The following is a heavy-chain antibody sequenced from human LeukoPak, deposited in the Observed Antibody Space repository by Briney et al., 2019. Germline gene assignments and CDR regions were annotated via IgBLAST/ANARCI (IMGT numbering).Heavy chain of an antibody. V-gene: IGHV1-18*04. Sequence: ASVKVSCKASGYTFTGHYMHWVRQAPGQGLEWMGWISAYNGNTNYAQKLQGRVTMTTDTSTSTAYMELRSLRSDDTAVYYCARQRPPYGEDIWGQGTMVTVSS. J-gene: IGHJ3*02. CDR2: ISAYNGNT. D-gene: IGHD4-17*01. CDR3: ARQRPPYGEDI. CDR1: GYTFTGHY.